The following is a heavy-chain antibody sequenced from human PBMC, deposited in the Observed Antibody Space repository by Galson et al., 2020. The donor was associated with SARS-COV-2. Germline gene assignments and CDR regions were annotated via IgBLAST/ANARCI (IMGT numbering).Heavy chain of an antibody. J-gene: IGHJ6*03. V-gene: IGHV4-61*02. CDR3: ASGQYSSGGYVMDV. Sequence: SATLSLTCTVSSGSISSGRYSWSWIRQPAGKGLEWLGRIYTSGSTNYNPSLKSRVTISVDTSKNQFSLKLSSVTAADTAVYYCASGQYSSGGYVMDVWGKGTTVTISS. CDR1: SGSISSGRYS. CDR2: IYTSGST. D-gene: IGHD6-19*01.